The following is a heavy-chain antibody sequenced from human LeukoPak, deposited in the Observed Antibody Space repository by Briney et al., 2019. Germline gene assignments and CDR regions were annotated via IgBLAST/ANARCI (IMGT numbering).Heavy chain of an antibody. V-gene: IGHV3-30*02. J-gene: IGHJ3*02. CDR2: IRYDGSNK. CDR1: GFTFSSYG. D-gene: IGHD3-10*01. CDR3: AKALSGGEQRDAFDI. Sequence: GGSLRLSCAASGFTFSSYGMHWVRQAPGKGLEWVAFIRYDGSNKYYADSVKGRFTISRDNSKNTLYLQMNSLRAEDTAVYCCAKALSGGEQRDAFDIWGQRTMVTVPS.